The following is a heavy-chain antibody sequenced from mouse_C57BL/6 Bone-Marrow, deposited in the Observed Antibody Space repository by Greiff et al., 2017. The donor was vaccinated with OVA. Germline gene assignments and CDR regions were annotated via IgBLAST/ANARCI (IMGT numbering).Heavy chain of an antibody. J-gene: IGHJ4*01. V-gene: IGHV2-2*01. Sequence: QVHVKQSGPGLVQPSQSLSITCTVSGFSLTSYGVHWVRQSPGKGLEWLGVIWSGGSTDYNAAFISRLSISKDNSKSQVFFKMNSLQADDTAIYYCARKREYYYGSSYYAMDYWGQGTSVTVSS. CDR1: GFSLTSYG. CDR2: IWSGGST. D-gene: IGHD1-1*01. CDR3: ARKREYYYGSSYYAMDY.